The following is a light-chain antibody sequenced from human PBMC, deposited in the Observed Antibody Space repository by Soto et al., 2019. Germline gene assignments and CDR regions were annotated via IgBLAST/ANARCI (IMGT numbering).Light chain of an antibody. J-gene: IGKJ3*01. CDR3: LQYDSLPPFI. CDR1: QDITIY. CDR2: DAS. V-gene: IGKV1-33*01. Sequence: IQMTQSPSSLSASVGDRVTITCQASQDITIYLNWYQHKPGKAPKLLIYDASNLETGVPSRFSESGSGTHFTFTLSSLQPEDIATYYCLQYDSLPPFIFSPGTKVDLK.